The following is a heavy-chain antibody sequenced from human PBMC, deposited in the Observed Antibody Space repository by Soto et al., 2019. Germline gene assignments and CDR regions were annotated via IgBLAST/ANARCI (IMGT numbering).Heavy chain of an antibody. CDR3: ARLGYCSSTSCYPKSYYYHMDV. CDR2: IYYSGST. V-gene: IGHV4-59*08. D-gene: IGHD2-2*01. CDR1: GGSISSYY. Sequence: SETLSLTCTVSGGSISSYYWSWIRQPPGKGLEWIGYIYYSGSTNYNPSLKSRVTISVDTSKNQFSLKLSSVTAADTAVYYCARLGYCSSTSCYPKSYYYHMDVWGKGTTVTVSS. J-gene: IGHJ6*03.